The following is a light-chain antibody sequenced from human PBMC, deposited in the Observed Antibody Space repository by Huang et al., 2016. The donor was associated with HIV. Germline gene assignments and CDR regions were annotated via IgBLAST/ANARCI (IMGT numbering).Light chain of an antibody. CDR2: GAS. V-gene: IGKV3-20*01. CDR3: QQYGSSPLT. J-gene: IGKJ4*01. CDR1: QSVSSSY. Sequence: EIVLTQSPGTLFLSPGERATLSCRSSQSVSSSYLALYQQKPGQAPRLLIYGASSRATVSPDRFSGSGSGTDFSLTISRLDPEDFAVYYCQQYGSSPLTFGGGTKVEIK.